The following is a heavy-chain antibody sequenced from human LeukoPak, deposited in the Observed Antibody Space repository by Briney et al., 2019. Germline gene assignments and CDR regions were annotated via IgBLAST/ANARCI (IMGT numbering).Heavy chain of an antibody. CDR1: GFTFSSYG. V-gene: IGHV3-23*01. J-gene: IGHJ4*02. D-gene: IGHD3-10*01. CDR3: AKDQGYYYGSGSYPDY. CDR2: ISGSGGST. Sequence: GGSLRLSCAASGFTFSSYGMSWVRQAPGKGLEWVSAISGSGGSTYYADSVKGRFTISRDNSKNTLYLQMNSLRAEDTAVYYCAKDQGYYYGSGSYPDYWGQGTLVTVSS.